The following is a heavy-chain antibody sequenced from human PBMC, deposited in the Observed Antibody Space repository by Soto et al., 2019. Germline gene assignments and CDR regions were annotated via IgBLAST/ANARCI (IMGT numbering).Heavy chain of an antibody. J-gene: IGHJ6*03. V-gene: IGHV3-23*01. D-gene: IGHD3-22*01. Sequence: GGSLRLSCAASGFTFSSYAMSWFRQAPGKGLEWVSAISGSGGSTYYADSVKGRFTISRDNSKNTLYLQMNSLRAEDTAVYYCAKGGRNTTIYYYYYYMDVWGKGTTVTVSS. CDR1: GFTFSSYA. CDR3: AKGGRNTTIYYYYYYMDV. CDR2: ISGSGGST.